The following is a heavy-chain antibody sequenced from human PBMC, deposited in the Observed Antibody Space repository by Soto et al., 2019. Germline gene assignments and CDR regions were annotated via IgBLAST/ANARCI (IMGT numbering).Heavy chain of an antibody. D-gene: IGHD5-12*01. CDR3: ARQVAPGLQPIDY. J-gene: IGHJ4*02. CDR2: IYYSGST. Sequence: SETLSLTCTVSGGSISSYYWSWIRQPPGKGLEWIGYIYYSGSTNYNPSLKSRVTISVDTSKNQFSLKLSSVTAADTAVYYCARQVAPGLQPIDYRGQGTLVTVSS. V-gene: IGHV4-59*08. CDR1: GGSISSYY.